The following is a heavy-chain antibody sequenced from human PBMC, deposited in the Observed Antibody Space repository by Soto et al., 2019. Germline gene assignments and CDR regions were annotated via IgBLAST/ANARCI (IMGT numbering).Heavy chain of an antibody. J-gene: IGHJ5*02. CDR3: AREGRYCSGGSCYPSGLFDP. CDR1: GDSVSSNSAA. D-gene: IGHD2-15*01. CDR2: TYYRSKWYN. V-gene: IGHV6-1*01. Sequence: KQSQTLSLTCAISGDSVSSNSAAWNWIRQSPSRGLEWLGRTYYRSKWYNDYAVSVKSRITINPDTSKNQFSLQLNSVTPEDTAVYYCAREGRYCSGGSCYPSGLFDPWGQGTLVTVSS.